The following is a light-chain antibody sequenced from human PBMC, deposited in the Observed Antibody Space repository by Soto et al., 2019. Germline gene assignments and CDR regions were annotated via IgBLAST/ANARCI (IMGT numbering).Light chain of an antibody. CDR3: QQYGVSPET. V-gene: IGKV3-20*01. Sequence: EIVLTQSPGTLSLSPGERATLSCRASQSVTRSYLAWYQHKPGQAPRLLMFGASTRAPGVPDRFSGRGSGTDFTLTISRLEPEDFAIYYCQQYGVSPETFGQGTKVIIK. CDR2: GAS. CDR1: QSVTRSY. J-gene: IGKJ1*01.